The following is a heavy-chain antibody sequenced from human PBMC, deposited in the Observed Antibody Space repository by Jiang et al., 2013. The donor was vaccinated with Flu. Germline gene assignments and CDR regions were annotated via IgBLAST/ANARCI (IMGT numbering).Heavy chain of an antibody. CDR3: ARAVGYSSGWDAFDI. Sequence: SQTLSLTCVISGDSVSSNNAAWNWIRQSPSRGLEWLGRTYYRSKWYNDYAVSVKSRITINPDTSKSQCSLQLNSVAPEDTAVYYCARAVGYSSGWDAFDIWGQGTMVTVAS. V-gene: IGHV6-1*01. J-gene: IGHJ3*02. CDR2: TYYRSKWYN. CDR1: GDSVSSNNAA. D-gene: IGHD6-19*01.